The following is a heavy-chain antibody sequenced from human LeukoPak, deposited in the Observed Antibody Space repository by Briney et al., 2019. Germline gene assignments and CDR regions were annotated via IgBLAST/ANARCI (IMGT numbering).Heavy chain of an antibody. CDR3: ARGSGSYYITPFDY. CDR2: ISNADAYT. Sequence: GGSLRLSCTASGFTFSDYVMNWVRQAPGKGLEWVSVISNADAYTSYTGSVKGRFTISRDNAKNSLYLQMNSLRDEDTAVYYCARGSGSYYITPFDYWGQGTLVTVSS. V-gene: IGHV3-21*01. CDR1: GFTFSDYV. D-gene: IGHD1-26*01. J-gene: IGHJ4*02.